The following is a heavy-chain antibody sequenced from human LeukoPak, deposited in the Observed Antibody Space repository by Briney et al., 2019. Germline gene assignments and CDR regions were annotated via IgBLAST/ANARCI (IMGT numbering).Heavy chain of an antibody. CDR3: ARGRYSSGWPKLGYYFDY. J-gene: IGHJ4*02. CDR2: IYYSGST. V-gene: IGHV4-59*13. Sequence: SETLSLTCTVSGGSISSYYWSWIRQPPGKGLEWIGYIYYSGSTNYNPSLKSRVTISVDTSKNQFSLKLSSVTAADTAVYYCARGRYSSGWPKLGYYFDYWGQGTLVTVSS. D-gene: IGHD6-19*01. CDR1: GGSISSYY.